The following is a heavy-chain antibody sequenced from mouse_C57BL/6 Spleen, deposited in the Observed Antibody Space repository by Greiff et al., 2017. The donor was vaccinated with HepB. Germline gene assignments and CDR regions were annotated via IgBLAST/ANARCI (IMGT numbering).Heavy chain of an antibody. CDR3: TTLVTTEFAY. CDR1: GFNIKDDY. J-gene: IGHJ3*01. D-gene: IGHD2-2*01. Sequence: DVKLVESGAELVRPGASVKLSCTASGFNIKDDYMHWVKQRPEQGLEWIGWIDPENGDTEYASKFQGKATITADTSSNTAYLQLSSLTSEDTAVYYCTTLVTTEFAYWGQGTLVTVSA. CDR2: IDPENGDT. V-gene: IGHV14-4*01.